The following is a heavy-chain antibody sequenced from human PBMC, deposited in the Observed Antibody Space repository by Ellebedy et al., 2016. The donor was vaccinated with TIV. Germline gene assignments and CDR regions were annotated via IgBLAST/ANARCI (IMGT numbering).Heavy chain of an antibody. V-gene: IGHV1-2*02. D-gene: IGHD4/OR15-4a*01. Sequence: ASVKVSCKASGYAFTDYYMHWVRQAPGQGLDWMGWINPNSGGTNSPQKFQGRVTMTRDTSVNTAYMELSRLQSDDTAVYYCARVLRATSGMDVWGQGTTVIVS. J-gene: IGHJ6*02. CDR1: GYAFTDYY. CDR3: ARVLRATSGMDV. CDR2: INPNSGGT.